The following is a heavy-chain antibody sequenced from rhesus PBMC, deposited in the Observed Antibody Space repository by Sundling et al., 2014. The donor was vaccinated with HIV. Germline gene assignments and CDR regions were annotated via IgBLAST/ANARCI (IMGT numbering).Heavy chain of an antibody. CDR3: ANYGLDS. CDR2: ISFDGYKK. J-gene: IGHJ6*01. Sequence: EVHLVESGGGLVQPGGSLRLSCAASGFNFTTEGMHWVRQAPGKGLEWVAVISFDGYKKYYGDAVKDRFTISRDNSKKMVYLQMKNVKLEDTAVYYCANYGLDSWGQGSVVTVSS. CDR1: GFNFTTEG. V-gene: IGHV3-54*02.